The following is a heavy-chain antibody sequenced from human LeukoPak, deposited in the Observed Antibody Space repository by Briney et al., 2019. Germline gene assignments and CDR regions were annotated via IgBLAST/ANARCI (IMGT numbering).Heavy chain of an antibody. CDR1: GGSFSGYY. V-gene: IGHV4-34*01. D-gene: IGHD3-16*02. CDR2: INHSGST. J-gene: IGHJ5*02. CDR3: ARDRKTPNWFDP. Sequence: SETLSLTCAVYGGSFSGYYWSWIRQPPGKGLEGIGEINHSGSTNYNPSLKSRVTISVDTSKNQFSLKLSSVTAADTAVYYCARDRKTPNWFDPWGQGTLVTVSS.